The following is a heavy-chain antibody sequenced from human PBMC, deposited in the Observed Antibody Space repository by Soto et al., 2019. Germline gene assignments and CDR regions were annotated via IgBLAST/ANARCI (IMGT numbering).Heavy chain of an antibody. D-gene: IGHD6-19*01. CDR1: GYSFTSYW. V-gene: IGHV5-51*01. CDR3: ARLPTRGAVAGYFDP. J-gene: IGHJ5*02. CDR2: IYPGDSDT. Sequence: GESLKISCKGSGYSFTSYWIGWVRQMPGKGLEWMGIIYPGDSDTRYSPSFQGQVTISADKSISTAYLQWSSLKASDTAMYYCARLPTRGAVAGYFDPWGKGTLVTVSS.